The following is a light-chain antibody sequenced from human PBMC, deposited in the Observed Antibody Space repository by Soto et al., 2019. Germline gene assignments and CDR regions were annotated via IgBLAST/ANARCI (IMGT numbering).Light chain of an antibody. Sequence: DILMTQSPSSLSASVGDRVTITCRASQSISSYLNWYQQKPGKAPKLLIYAASSLQSGVPSRFSGSGSGTDFTLTISSLQPEDFATYYCQQSYSTFITFGQGTRLEIK. CDR3: QQSYSTFIT. V-gene: IGKV1-39*01. J-gene: IGKJ5*01. CDR1: QSISSY. CDR2: AAS.